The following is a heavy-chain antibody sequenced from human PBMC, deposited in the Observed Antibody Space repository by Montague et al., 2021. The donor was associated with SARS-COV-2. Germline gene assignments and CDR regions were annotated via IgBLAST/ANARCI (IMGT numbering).Heavy chain of an antibody. CDR2: ISHTEST. CDR3: ARSVRFAYGLDV. J-gene: IGHJ6*02. V-gene: IGHV4-59*08. Sequence: SETLSLTCTVSSGSISNYYWSWIRQPPGKRLEWIGFISHTESTNYNPYLESRVSISIDTSKSQFSLRVRSVAAADTAVYYCARSVRFAYGLDVWGQGTTVTISS. D-gene: IGHD3-16*01. CDR1: SGSISNYY.